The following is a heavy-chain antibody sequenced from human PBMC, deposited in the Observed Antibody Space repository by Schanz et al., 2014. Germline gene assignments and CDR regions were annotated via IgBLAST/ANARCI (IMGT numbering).Heavy chain of an antibody. CDR2: IKQDGSEK. CDR3: AREQIMAAAGLVDY. D-gene: IGHD6-13*01. Sequence: EVQLVESGGGLVQPGGSLRLSCGGSGFTFSKYWMNWVRQAPGKGLEWVANIKQDGSEKYYADSVKGRFTISRDNSKNTLYLQMNSLRADDTAVYYCAREQIMAAAGLVDYWGHGTLVTVSS. V-gene: IGHV3-7*05. J-gene: IGHJ4*01. CDR1: GFTFSKYW.